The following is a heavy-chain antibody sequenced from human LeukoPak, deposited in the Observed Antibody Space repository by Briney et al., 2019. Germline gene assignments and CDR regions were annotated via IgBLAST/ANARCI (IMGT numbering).Heavy chain of an antibody. D-gene: IGHD6-13*01. J-gene: IGHJ4*02. Sequence: GGSLRLSCAASGFTFSSYGMHWVRQAPGKGLAWVAFIRYDGSNKYYADSVKDRFTISRDNSKNTLYLQMNSLRAEDTAVYYCAKDVSSSWYMDYWGQGTLVTVSS. CDR1: GFTFSSYG. CDR2: IRYDGSNK. CDR3: AKDVSSSWYMDY. V-gene: IGHV3-30*02.